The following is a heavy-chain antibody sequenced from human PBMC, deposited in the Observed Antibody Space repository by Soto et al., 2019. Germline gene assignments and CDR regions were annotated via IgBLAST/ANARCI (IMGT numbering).Heavy chain of an antibody. J-gene: IGHJ6*02. CDR1: GYTLTELS. CDR3: ATLLIAAHRPFYGMDV. CDR2: FDPEDGET. D-gene: IGHD6-13*01. Sequence: SVKVSCKVSGYTLTELSMHWVRQAPGKGLEWMGGFDPEDGETIYAQKFQGRVTMTEDTSTDTAYMELSSLRSEDTAVYYCATLLIAAHRPFYGMDVWAQGTTVTISS. V-gene: IGHV1-24*01.